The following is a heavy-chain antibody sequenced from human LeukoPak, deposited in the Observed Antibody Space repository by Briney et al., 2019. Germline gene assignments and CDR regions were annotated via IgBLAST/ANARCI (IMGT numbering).Heavy chain of an antibody. J-gene: IGHJ4*02. V-gene: IGHV4-59*01. CDR1: GGSISSYY. D-gene: IGHD6-19*01. CDR3: ARDLPRIAVAGREYYFDY. CDR2: IYYSGST. Sequence: PSETLSLTCTVSGGSISSYYWSWIRQPPGKGLEWIGYIYYSGSTNYNPSLKSRVTISVDTSKNQFSLKLSSVTAADTAVYYCARDLPRIAVAGREYYFDYWGQGTLVTVSS.